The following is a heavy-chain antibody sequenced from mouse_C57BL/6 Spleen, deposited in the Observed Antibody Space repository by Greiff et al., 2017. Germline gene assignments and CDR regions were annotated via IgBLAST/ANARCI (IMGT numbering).Heavy chain of an antibody. D-gene: IGHD2-3*01. Sequence: DVMLVESGGGLVKPGGSLKLSCAASGFTFSDYGMHWVRQAPEKGLEWVAYISSGSSTIYYADTVKGRFTISRDNAKNTLFLQMTSLRSEDTAMYYCARLGGYYVFDDWGQGTTLTVSS. CDR2: ISSGSSTI. V-gene: IGHV5-17*01. CDR3: ARLGGYYVFDD. J-gene: IGHJ2*01. CDR1: GFTFSDYG.